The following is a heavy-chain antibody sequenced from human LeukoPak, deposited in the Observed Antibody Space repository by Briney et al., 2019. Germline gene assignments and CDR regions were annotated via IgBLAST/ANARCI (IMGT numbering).Heavy chain of an antibody. D-gene: IGHD6-13*01. CDR1: GYTFSGYY. Sequence: ASVKVSCKASGYTFSGYYMRWVRQAPGQGLEWMGWINPNSGGTNYAQKFQGKVTMTRDTSISTAYMELSRLRSDDTAVYYCARGYPLSTTAAGTYFQHWGQGTLVTVSS. V-gene: IGHV1-2*02. CDR3: ARGYPLSTTAAGTYFQH. CDR2: INPNSGGT. J-gene: IGHJ1*01.